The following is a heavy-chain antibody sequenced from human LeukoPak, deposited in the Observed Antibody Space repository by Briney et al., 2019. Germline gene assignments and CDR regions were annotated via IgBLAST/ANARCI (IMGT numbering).Heavy chain of an antibody. J-gene: IGHJ6*04. Sequence: ASVTVSCKSSGYTFTNYVVHWVRQAPGPRQEWMGWINAGNGGTKYSHNFQDRVTITRDTSANTAYMELSSVTSEDTDLYYYERDDCGDICYAGGYWGKGTMVTVSS. V-gene: IGHV1-3*01. CDR3: ERDDCGDICYAGGY. CDR2: INAGNGGT. CDR1: GYTFTNYV. D-gene: IGHD2-21*01.